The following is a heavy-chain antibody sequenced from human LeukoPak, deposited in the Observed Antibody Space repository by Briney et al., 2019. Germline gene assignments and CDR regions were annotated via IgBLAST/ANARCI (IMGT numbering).Heavy chain of an antibody. CDR2: ISGTAGST. Sequence: AGGALRLSCAASGITFSSFAMNWVRQAPGKGLEWVSGISGTAGSTYYADSVKGRFTISRDNSKNTLYLLMSSLRVDDTAVYYCAKETSMQLWNYYYFDYWGQGALVTVSS. D-gene: IGHD3-10*01. J-gene: IGHJ4*02. V-gene: IGHV3-23*01. CDR3: AKETSMQLWNYYYFDY. CDR1: GITFSSFA.